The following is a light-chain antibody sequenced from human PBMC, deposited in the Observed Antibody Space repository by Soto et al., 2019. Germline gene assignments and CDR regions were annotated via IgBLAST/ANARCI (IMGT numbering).Light chain of an antibody. CDR1: QDIRDD. CDR2: GAS. CDR3: LQHTTFPWT. V-gene: IGKV1-17*01. J-gene: IGKJ1*01. Sequence: DIQMTQSPSSLSASIGDRVTITRRASQDIRDDLGWYQQKPGKAPKRLIFGASSLQSGVPSRFSGSGSGTEFSLTISSLQPEDFANYYCLQHTTFPWTFGQGTKVEVK.